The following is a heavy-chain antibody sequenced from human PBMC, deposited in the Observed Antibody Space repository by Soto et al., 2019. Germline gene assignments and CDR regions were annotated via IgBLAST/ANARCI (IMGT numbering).Heavy chain of an antibody. J-gene: IGHJ6*03. V-gene: IGHV5-51*01. D-gene: IGHD2-2*01. Sequence: GESLKISCKGSGYSFTSYWIGWVRQMPGKGLEWMGIIYPGDSDTRYSPSFQGQVTISADKSISTAYLQWSSLKASDTAMYYCARRSCSSTSCPYYYYYYMDVWGKGTTVTVSS. CDR2: IYPGDSDT. CDR1: GYSFTSYW. CDR3: ARRSCSSTSCPYYYYYYMDV.